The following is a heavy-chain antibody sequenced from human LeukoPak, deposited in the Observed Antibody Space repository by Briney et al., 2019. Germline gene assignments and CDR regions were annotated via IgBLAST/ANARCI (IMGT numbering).Heavy chain of an antibody. CDR3: ARGGYDFWNGYLIYNWFDP. Sequence: ASVKVSCKASGYTFTSYDINWVRQATGQGLEWMGWMNPNSGNTGYAQKFQGRVTMTRNTSISTAYMELSSLRSEDTAVYYCARGGYDFWNGYLIYNWFDPWGQGTLVTVSS. CDR2: MNPNSGNT. V-gene: IGHV1-8*01. CDR1: GYTFTSYD. J-gene: IGHJ5*02. D-gene: IGHD3-3*01.